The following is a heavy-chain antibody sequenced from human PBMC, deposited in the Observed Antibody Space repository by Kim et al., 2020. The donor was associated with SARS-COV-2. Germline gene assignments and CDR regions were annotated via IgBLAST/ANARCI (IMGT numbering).Heavy chain of an antibody. V-gene: IGHV3-23*01. J-gene: IGHJ4*02. Sequence: DSVKGRFTISRDNSKNTLYLQINSLRDDDTAVYYCAKGRDGDYYDSSGYYYWGQGTLVTVSS. CDR3: AKGRDGDYYDSSGYYY. D-gene: IGHD3-22*01.